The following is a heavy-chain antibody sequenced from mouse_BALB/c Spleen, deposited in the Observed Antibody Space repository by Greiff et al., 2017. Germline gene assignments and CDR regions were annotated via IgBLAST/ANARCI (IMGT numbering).Heavy chain of an antibody. CDR3: ARDDYDGFAY. CDR1: VFSLTSYG. V-gene: IGHV2-4-1*01. D-gene: IGHD2-4*01. J-gene: IGHJ3*01. CDR2: IWSGGST. Sequence: VQLQQSGPGLVQPSQSLSITCTVSVFSLTSYGVHWVRQSPGKGLEWLGVIWSGGSTDYNAAFISRLSISKDNSKSQVFFKMNSLQADDTAIYYCARDDYDGFAYWGQGTLVTVSA.